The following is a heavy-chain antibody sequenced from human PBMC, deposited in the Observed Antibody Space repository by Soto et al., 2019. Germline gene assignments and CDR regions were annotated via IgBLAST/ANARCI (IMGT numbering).Heavy chain of an antibody. D-gene: IGHD2-15*01. CDR3: ARYCSGGSGYLDP. V-gene: IGHV4-59*08. CDR2: IYYSGST. CDR1: GGSISNYY. Sequence: QVQLQESGPGLVKPSETLSLTCTVSGGSISNYYCSWIRQPPGKGLEWIAYIYYSGSTNYNPSLKGRVTISVDRSKNQFSLKLSSVTAADTAVYYCARYCSGGSGYLDPWGQGTLVTVSS. J-gene: IGHJ5*02.